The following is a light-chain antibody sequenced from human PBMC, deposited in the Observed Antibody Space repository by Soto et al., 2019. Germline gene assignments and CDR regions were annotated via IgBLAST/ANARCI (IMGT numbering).Light chain of an antibody. CDR1: SSNIGAAYD. Sequence: QSVLTQPPSVSGAPGQRVTISCTGSSSNIGAAYDVNWYQQVPGTAPKLLIYGNTNRPSGVPDRFSGSKSGTSASLAIAGLQAEDEADYYCQSYDSSLSVVVFGGGTKPTVL. V-gene: IGLV1-40*01. CDR3: QSYDSSLSVVV. J-gene: IGLJ2*01. CDR2: GNT.